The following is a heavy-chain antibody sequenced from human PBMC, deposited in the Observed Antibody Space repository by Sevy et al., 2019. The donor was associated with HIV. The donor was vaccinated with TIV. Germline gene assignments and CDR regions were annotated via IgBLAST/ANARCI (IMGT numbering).Heavy chain of an antibody. Sequence: SETLSLTCAVYGGSFSTYSWSWIRQPPGKGLEWIGEINHTGDTNYNPSLESRVTISVDTSKNQFSLKLSSVTAADTAVYYCARSTGDRNFDHWGQGTLVTVSS. J-gene: IGHJ4*02. V-gene: IGHV4-34*01. CDR1: GGSFSTYS. CDR3: ARSTGDRNFDH. D-gene: IGHD4-17*01. CDR2: INHTGDT.